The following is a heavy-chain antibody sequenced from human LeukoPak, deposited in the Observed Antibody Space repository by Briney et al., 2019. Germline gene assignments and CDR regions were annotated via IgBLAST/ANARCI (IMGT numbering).Heavy chain of an antibody. CDR2: IRYDGSSK. J-gene: IGHJ4*02. V-gene: IGHV3-30*02. D-gene: IGHD4-17*01. Sequence: GGSLRLSCAASGFTFSFCGMHWVRQAPGKGLEWVAFIRYDGSSKYYADPVKGRFTISRDNSKNTLYLQMNSLRAEDTAVYYCAKDNYDYGDYDGGDYWGQGTLVTVSS. CDR3: AKDNYDYGDYDGGDY. CDR1: GFTFSFCG.